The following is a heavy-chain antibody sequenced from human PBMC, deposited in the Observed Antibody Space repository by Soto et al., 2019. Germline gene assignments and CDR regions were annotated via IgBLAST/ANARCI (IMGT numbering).Heavy chain of an antibody. CDR1: GFTLSDHY. J-gene: IGHJ4*02. V-gene: IGHV3-11*01. CDR3: ARDLGYYDSSGYFDY. D-gene: IGHD3-22*01. Sequence: GVSLRSSCAACGFTLSDHYMSWIRQAPGKGLEWVSYISSSGDIIYYADSVKGRFTISRDNAKNSLYLQMNSLRAEDTAVYYCARDLGYYDSSGYFDYWGQGTLVTVSS. CDR2: ISSSGDII.